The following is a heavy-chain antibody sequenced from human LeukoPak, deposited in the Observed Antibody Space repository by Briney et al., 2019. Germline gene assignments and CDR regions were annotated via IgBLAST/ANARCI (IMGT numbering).Heavy chain of an antibody. V-gene: IGHV3-21*01. CDR2: ISSSSSYI. CDR3: AKGTRWELLPGDY. Sequence: GGSLRLSCAASGFTFSSYSMNWVRQAPGKGLEWVSSISSSSSYIYYADSVKGRFTISRDNAKNSLYLQMNSLRAEDTAVYYCAKGTRWELLPGDYWGQGTLVTVSS. CDR1: GFTFSSYS. D-gene: IGHD1-26*01. J-gene: IGHJ4*02.